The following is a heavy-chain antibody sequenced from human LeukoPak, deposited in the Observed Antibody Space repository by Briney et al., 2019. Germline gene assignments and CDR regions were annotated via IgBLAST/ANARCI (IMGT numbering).Heavy chain of an antibody. CDR2: IYSGGST. Sequence: GGSLRLSCAASGFTVSSNYLNWVRQAPGKGPEWVSVIYSGGSTYYADSVKGRFTVSRDNSKNTLYLQMNSLRVEDTAVYYCARERRYCSGDNCYSGFDYWGQGTLVTVSS. CDR1: GFTVSSNY. V-gene: IGHV3-53*01. D-gene: IGHD2-15*01. J-gene: IGHJ4*02. CDR3: ARERRYCSGDNCYSGFDY.